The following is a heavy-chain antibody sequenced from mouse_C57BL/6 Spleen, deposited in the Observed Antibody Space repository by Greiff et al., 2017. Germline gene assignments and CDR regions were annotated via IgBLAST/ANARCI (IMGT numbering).Heavy chain of an antibody. CDR1: GFTFSDYG. CDR2: ISSGSSTI. D-gene: IGHD1-1*01. J-gene: IGHJ1*03. CDR3: ARQGRSPNCYFDV. V-gene: IGHV5-17*01. Sequence: EVKLMESGGGLVKPGGSLKLSCAASGFTFSDYGMHWVRQAPEKGLEWVAYISSGSSTIYYADTVKGRFTISRDNAKNTLFLHMTSLRSEDTAMYYCARQGRSPNCYFDVWGTGTTVTVSS.